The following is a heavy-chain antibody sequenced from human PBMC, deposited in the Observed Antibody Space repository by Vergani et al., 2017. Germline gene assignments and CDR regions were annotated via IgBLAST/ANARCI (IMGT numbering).Heavy chain of an antibody. Sequence: QVQLVQSGAEVKKPGSSVKVSCKASGGTFSSYAISWVRQAPGQGLEWMGGIIPIFGTANYAQKFQGRVTITADESTSTAYMELSSLRSEDTAVYYCARDRGDIYYDSIGYAFDIWGQGTMVTVSS. J-gene: IGHJ3*02. D-gene: IGHD3-22*01. CDR2: IIPIFGTA. CDR1: GGTFSSYA. V-gene: IGHV1-69*01. CDR3: ARDRGDIYYDSIGYAFDI.